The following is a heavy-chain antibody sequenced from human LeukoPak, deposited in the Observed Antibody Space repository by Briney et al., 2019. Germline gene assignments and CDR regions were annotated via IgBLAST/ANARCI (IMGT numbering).Heavy chain of an antibody. V-gene: IGHV3-30*18. CDR1: GFTFSSYG. J-gene: IGHJ4*02. CDR2: ISYDGSNK. CDR3: AKDLRY. Sequence: GGSLRLSCAASGFTFSSYGMHWVRQAPGKGLEWVAVISYDGSNKYYADSVKGRFTISRDNSKNTLYLQMNSLRAEDTAVYYCAKDLRYWGQGTLVTVSS. D-gene: IGHD3-9*01.